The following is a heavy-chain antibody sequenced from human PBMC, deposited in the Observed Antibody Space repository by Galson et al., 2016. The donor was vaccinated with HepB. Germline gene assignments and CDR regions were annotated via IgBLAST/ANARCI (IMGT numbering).Heavy chain of an antibody. Sequence: SLRLSCVASGFTFSSYAMHWVRQAPGKGLEWVAVTSSDGTNKFYAAAVKGRFTISRDNSKNTLSLQMSSLRADDTTLYYCARDRAFCSSNSCHRYYFYYGMDVWGQGTTVTVSS. J-gene: IGHJ6*02. CDR1: GFTFSSYA. CDR3: ARDRAFCSSNSCHRYYFYYGMDV. D-gene: IGHD2-2*01. CDR2: TSSDGTNK. V-gene: IGHV3-30*04.